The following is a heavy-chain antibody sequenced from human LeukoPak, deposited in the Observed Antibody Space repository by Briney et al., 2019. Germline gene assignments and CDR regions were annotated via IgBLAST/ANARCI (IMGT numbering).Heavy chain of an antibody. CDR3: ARGGVGATYFDY. CDR2: IKQDGSEK. J-gene: IGHJ4*02. CDR1: GFTFSSYW. V-gene: IGHV3-7*01. Sequence: GGSLRLSCAASGFTFSSYWMSWARQAPGKGLEWVANIKQDGSEKYYVDSVKDRFTISRDNAKNSLYLQMNSLRAEDTAVYYCARGGVGATYFDYWGQGTLVTVSS. D-gene: IGHD1-26*01.